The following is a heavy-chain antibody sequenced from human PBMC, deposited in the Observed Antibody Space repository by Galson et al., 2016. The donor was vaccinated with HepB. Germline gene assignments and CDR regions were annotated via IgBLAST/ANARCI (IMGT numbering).Heavy chain of an antibody. CDR2: ISHSGNT. Sequence: SETLSLTCSVSGGSISSSDWWSWVRQSPEKRLEWIGEISHSGNTKYNPSLSSRVAISVDKSKNQFSLRLTSVTAADTAVYYCASHFVIVAPNAIGVEYFLHWGQGSLVTVSS. CDR1: GGSISSSDW. J-gene: IGHJ1*01. CDR3: ASHFVIVAPNAIGVEYFLH. D-gene: IGHD2-8*01. V-gene: IGHV4-4*02.